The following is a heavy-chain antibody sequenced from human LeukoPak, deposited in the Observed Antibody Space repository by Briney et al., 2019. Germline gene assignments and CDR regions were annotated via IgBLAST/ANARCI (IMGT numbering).Heavy chain of an antibody. CDR3: ARGELLYYYYYGMDV. CDR1: GYTFTSYA. J-gene: IGHJ6*02. D-gene: IGHD1-26*01. CDR2: INPNSGGT. V-gene: IGHV1-2*04. Sequence: ASVKVSCKASGYTFTSYAMHWVRQAPGQGLEWMGWINPNSGGTNYAQKFQGWVTMTRDTSISTAYMELSRLRSDDTAVYYCARGELLYYYYYGMDVWGQGTTVTVSS.